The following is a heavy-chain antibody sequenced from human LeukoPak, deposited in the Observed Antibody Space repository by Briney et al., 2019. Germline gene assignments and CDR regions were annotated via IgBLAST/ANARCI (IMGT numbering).Heavy chain of an antibody. V-gene: IGHV3-74*01. D-gene: IGHD5-24*01. J-gene: IGHJ4*02. CDR1: GFTCTTYG. CDR2: IMSDGRST. Sequence: GGSLRLSCAASGFTCTTYGMHWVRQAPGKGLVWVSRIMSDGRSTYADSVKGRFTISRDTAKNTLYLQMNSLRAEDTAVYYCARDSQFIGPLYWGQGTLVTVSS. CDR3: ARDSQFIGPLY.